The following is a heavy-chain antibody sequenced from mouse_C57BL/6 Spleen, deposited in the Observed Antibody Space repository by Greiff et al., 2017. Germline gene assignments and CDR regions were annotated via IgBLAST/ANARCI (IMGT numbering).Heavy chain of an antibody. V-gene: IGHV1-74*01. CDR1: GYTFTSYW. Sequence: QVQLQQPGAELVKPGASVKVSCKASGYTFTSYWMHWVQQRPGQGLEWIGRIHPSDSDTNSTQKFKGKSTLTVDKSSSTAYMQLSSLTSDDSAVYYCARSSDGEGYFDVWGTGTTVTVSS. CDR3: ARSSDGEGYFDV. D-gene: IGHD2-3*01. J-gene: IGHJ1*03. CDR2: IHPSDSDT.